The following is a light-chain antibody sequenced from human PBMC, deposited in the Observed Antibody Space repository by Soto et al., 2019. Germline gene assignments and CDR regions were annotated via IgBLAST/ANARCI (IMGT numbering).Light chain of an antibody. V-gene: IGLV1-44*01. CDR2: SNN. CDR1: SSNIGSNT. CDR3: AAWDDSLNGLYV. Sequence: QSVLTQPPSASGTPGQRVTISCSGSSSNIGSNTVNWYQQLPGTAPKLFIYSNNQRPSGVPDRFSGSKSGTSASLAISGLQSEDEADYYCAAWDDSLNGLYVFGTGTKVTV. J-gene: IGLJ1*01.